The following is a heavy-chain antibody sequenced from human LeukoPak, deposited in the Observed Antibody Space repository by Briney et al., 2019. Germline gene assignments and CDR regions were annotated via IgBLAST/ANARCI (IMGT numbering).Heavy chain of an antibody. J-gene: IGHJ4*02. Sequence: GSLRLSCAASGFTFSSYAMHWVRQAPGKGLEWVAVISYDGSNKYYADSVKGRFTISRDNSKNTLYLQMNSLRAEDTAVYYCARTPEYSSSSERFFDYWGQGTLVTVSS. V-gene: IGHV3-30-3*01. D-gene: IGHD6-6*01. CDR3: ARTPEYSSSSERFFDY. CDR1: GFTFSSYA. CDR2: ISYDGSNK.